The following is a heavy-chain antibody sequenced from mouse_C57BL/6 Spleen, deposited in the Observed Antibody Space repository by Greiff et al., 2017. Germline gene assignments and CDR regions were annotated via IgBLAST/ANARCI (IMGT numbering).Heavy chain of an antibody. J-gene: IGHJ3*01. V-gene: IGHV14-2*01. Sequence: EVKLEESGAELVKPGASVKLSCTASGFNIKDYYMHWVKQRTEQGLAWIGRIDPEDGETKYATKFQGKATITADTSSNTAYLQLSSLTSEDTAVYYCAPHGSSYGGWFAYWGQGTLVTVSA. CDR2: IDPEDGET. CDR3: APHGSSYGGWFAY. CDR1: GFNIKDYY. D-gene: IGHD1-1*01.